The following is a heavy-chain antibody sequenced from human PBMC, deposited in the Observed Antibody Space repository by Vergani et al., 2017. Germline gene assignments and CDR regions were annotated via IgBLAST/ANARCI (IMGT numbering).Heavy chain of an antibody. CDR2: IYHTGTT. J-gene: IGHJ6*03. D-gene: IGHD2/OR15-2a*01. V-gene: IGHV4-59*12. CDR1: GDSMNTYY. CDR3: ARAGLPFYAFYMDV. Sequence: QVQLQESGPGLVKPSETLSLTCSVSGDSMNTYYWTWIRQPPGKGLEWIGYIYHTGTTYYNPSLRGRINISVDTSKNQLSLKLTSVTAADTAVYFCARAGLPFYAFYMDVWGKGITVTVSS.